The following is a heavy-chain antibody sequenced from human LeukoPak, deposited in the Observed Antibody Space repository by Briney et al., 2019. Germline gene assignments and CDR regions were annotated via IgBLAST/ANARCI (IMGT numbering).Heavy chain of an antibody. J-gene: IGHJ4*02. Sequence: GGSLRLSRAASGFTFSSYGMHWVRQAPGKGLEWVAVIWYDGSNKYYADSVKGRFTISRDNSKNTLYLQMNSLRAEDTAVYYCARELDPYYDSSGYLVYWGQGTLVTVSS. CDR3: ARELDPYYDSSGYLVY. V-gene: IGHV3-33*01. CDR1: GFTFSSYG. D-gene: IGHD3-22*01. CDR2: IWYDGSNK.